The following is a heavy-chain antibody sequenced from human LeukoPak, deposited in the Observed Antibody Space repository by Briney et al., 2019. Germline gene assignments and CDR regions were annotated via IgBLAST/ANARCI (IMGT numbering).Heavy chain of an antibody. CDR1: GGSMSTMSYY. CDR2: IYYSGIT. J-gene: IGHJ6*03. V-gene: IGHV4-39*01. CDR3: ARNKRDEFWNGYYCYYMDV. D-gene: IGHD1-1*01. Sequence: TSETLSLTCSVSGGSMSTMSYYWGWIRQAPGKGLEWIGSIYYSGITYHNPSLKSRVTISVDTSKKQFSLELTSVTAADTAVYYCARNKRDEFWNGYYCYYMDVWGKGTTVTVPS.